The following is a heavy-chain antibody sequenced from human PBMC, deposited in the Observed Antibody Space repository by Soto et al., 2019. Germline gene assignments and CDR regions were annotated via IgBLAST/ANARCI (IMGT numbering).Heavy chain of an antibody. Sequence: ASVKVSCKASGYTFTSYGTSWVRQAPGQGLEWMGWISAYNGNTNYAQKLQGRVTMTTDTSTSTAYMELRSLRSDDTAVYYCARDPRCSSTSCYTVGWFDPWGQGTLVTVSS. J-gene: IGHJ5*02. V-gene: IGHV1-18*01. CDR2: ISAYNGNT. CDR1: GYTFTSYG. CDR3: ARDPRCSSTSCYTVGWFDP. D-gene: IGHD2-2*02.